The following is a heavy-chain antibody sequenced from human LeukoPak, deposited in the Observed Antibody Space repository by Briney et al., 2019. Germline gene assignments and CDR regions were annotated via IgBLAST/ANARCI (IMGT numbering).Heavy chain of an antibody. D-gene: IGHD2-15*01. CDR3: ARHSFCSGGSCYGMDY. CDR1: GHSISSGYY. CDR2: IYYSGST. J-gene: IGHJ4*02. Sequence: PSETLSLTCTVSGHSISSGYYWGWIRQPPGKGLEWIGYIYYSGSTNYNPSLKSRLTISVDTSKNQFSLKLSSVTAADTAVYYCARHSFCSGGSCYGMDYWGQGTLVTVSS. V-gene: IGHV4-59*08.